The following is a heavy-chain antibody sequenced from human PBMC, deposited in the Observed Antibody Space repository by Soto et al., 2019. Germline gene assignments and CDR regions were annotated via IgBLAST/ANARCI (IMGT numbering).Heavy chain of an antibody. Sequence: PSETLSLTCAVYGGSFSGYYWSWIRQPPGKGLEWIGEINHSGSTNYNPSLKSRVTISVDTSKNQFSLKLSSVTAADTAVYYCAREGYAMVRGAVDYWGQGTLVT. J-gene: IGHJ4*02. CDR3: AREGYAMVRGAVDY. D-gene: IGHD3-10*01. CDR2: INHSGST. CDR1: GGSFSGYY. V-gene: IGHV4-34*01.